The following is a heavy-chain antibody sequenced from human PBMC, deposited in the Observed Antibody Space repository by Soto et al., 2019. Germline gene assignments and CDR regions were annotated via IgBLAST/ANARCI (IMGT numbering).Heavy chain of an antibody. V-gene: IGHV5-51*01. J-gene: IGHJ4*02. D-gene: IGHD2-2*01. CDR1: GYSFTNYW. CDR2: IYPEDSET. Sequence: PGESLKISCKGSGYSFTNYWIGWVRQMPGKDLEWIGIIYPEDSETRYSPSFQGQVTISADKSINTAYLQWSSLQASDTAMYYCARDYCSGTPCYEFDYRAQRTPVPVSS. CDR3: ARDYCSGTPCYEFDY.